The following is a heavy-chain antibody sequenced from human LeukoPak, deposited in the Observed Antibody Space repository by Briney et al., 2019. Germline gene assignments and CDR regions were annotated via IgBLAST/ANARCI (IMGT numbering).Heavy chain of an antibody. CDR2: IYHSGST. D-gene: IGHD5-24*01. J-gene: IGHJ4*02. CDR3: ARVGWRDY. CDR1: GYSISSGYY. V-gene: IGHV4-38-2*02. Sequence: PSETLSLTCTVSGYSISSGYYWGWIRQPPGKGLEWIGSIYHSGSTYYNPSLKSRVTISVDTSKNQFSLKLSSVTAADTAVYYCARVGWRDYWGQGTLVTVSS.